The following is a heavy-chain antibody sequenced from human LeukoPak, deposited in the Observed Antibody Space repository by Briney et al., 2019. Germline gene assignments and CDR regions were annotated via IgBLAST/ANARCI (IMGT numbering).Heavy chain of an antibody. V-gene: IGHV3-48*03. CDR2: ISSSGSTI. CDR1: GFTFSSYE. D-gene: IGHD3-16*01. Sequence: SGGSLRLSCAASGFTFSSYEMNWVRQAPGKGLEWVSYISSSGSTIYYADSVKGRFTISRDNAKNSLYLQMNSLRGEDTAVYYCARVPQRYDYVDRWGQGTLVTVSS. CDR3: ARVPQRYDYVDR. J-gene: IGHJ4*02.